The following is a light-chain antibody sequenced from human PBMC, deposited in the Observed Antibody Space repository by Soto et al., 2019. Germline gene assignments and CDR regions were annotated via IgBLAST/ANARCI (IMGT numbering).Light chain of an antibody. CDR2: ATS. Sequence: DIQLTQSPSSLSASVGDRVTITCRASQAISSYLAWYQQKPGKVPELLIYATSTLQSGAPSRFSGCGSGTDFTLTISSLQAEDVATYYCHKYNHAPTFGGGTKVEIK. CDR3: HKYNHAPT. J-gene: IGKJ4*01. V-gene: IGKV1-27*01. CDR1: QAISSY.